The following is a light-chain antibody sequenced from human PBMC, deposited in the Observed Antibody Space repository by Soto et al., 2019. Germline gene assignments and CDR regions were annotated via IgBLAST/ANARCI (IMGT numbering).Light chain of an antibody. Sequence: QSALTQPASVSGSPGQSITISCTGTSSDVGGYNYVSWYQQHPGKAPKLMIYDVSNPPSGVSNRFSGSKSGNTASLTISGLQAEDEADYYCSSYTSSSIYVVFGGGTKLTVL. V-gene: IGLV2-14*03. CDR2: DVS. CDR1: SSDVGGYNY. J-gene: IGLJ2*01. CDR3: SSYTSSSIYVV.